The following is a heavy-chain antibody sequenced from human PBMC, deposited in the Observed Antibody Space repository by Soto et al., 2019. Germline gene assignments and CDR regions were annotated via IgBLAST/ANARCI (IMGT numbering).Heavy chain of an antibody. J-gene: IGHJ6*02. Sequence: QVQLVESGGCLVKPGGSLRLSCAASGFTFSDSYMSWIRQAPGKGLEWISYITFSGNTVYYADSLKGRFTISRDNAKNSLYLQMNRLRAEDTAVYYCARVSWREKYGMDVWGQGTTVTVSS. CDR2: ITFSGNTV. CDR1: GFTFSDSY. V-gene: IGHV3-11*01. CDR3: ARVSWREKYGMDV.